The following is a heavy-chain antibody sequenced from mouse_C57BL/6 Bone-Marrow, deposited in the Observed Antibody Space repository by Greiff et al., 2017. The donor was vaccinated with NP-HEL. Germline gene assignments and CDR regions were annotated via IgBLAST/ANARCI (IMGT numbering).Heavy chain of an antibody. V-gene: IGHV7-3*01. CDR1: GFTFTDYY. J-gene: IGHJ4*01. CDR3: AYYSNYDYAMDY. D-gene: IGHD2-5*01. CDR2: IRNKANGYTT. Sequence: EVQVVESGGGLVQPGGSLSLSCAASGFTFTDYYMSWVRQPPGKALEWLGFIRNKANGYTTEYSASVKGRFTISRDNSQSILYLQMNALRAEDSATYYCAYYSNYDYAMDYWGQGTSVTVSS.